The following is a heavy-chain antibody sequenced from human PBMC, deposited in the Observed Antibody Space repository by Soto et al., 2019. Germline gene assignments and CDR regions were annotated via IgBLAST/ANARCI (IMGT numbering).Heavy chain of an antibody. Sequence: GESLKISCKGSGYSFTNNWIGWVRQMPGKGLEWMGRIDPSDSYTKYSPSFQGHVTISADKSITTAYLQWSSLRASDTAMYYCARPRSSSRNYYGMDVWGQGTTVTVSS. J-gene: IGHJ6*02. V-gene: IGHV5-10-1*01. CDR1: GYSFTNNW. CDR3: ARPRSSSRNYYGMDV. CDR2: IDPSDSYT. D-gene: IGHD6-13*01.